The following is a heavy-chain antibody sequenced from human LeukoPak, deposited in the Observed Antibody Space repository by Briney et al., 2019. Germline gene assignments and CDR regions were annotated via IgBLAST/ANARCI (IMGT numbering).Heavy chain of an antibody. D-gene: IGHD3-16*01. J-gene: IGHJ4*02. Sequence: GGSLRLSCAASGFTFSSYWMSWVRQAPGKGLGWVADIKKDGSDNSHADSVKGRFTISRDNAKNSLYLQMNSLRAEDTAVYYCASGRQLGYGGQGTLVTVSS. V-gene: IGHV3-7*01. CDR2: IKKDGSDN. CDR1: GFTFSSYW. CDR3: ASGRQLGY.